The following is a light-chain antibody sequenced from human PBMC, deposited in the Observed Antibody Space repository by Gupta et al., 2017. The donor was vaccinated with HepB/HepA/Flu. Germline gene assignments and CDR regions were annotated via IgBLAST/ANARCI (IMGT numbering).Light chain of an antibody. V-gene: IGKV3-15*01. CDR3: QQYNNWPWT. Sequence: EIVMTQSPATLSVSPGERVALFCRASQSVHINLAWIQQKPGQAPRVLFYGASTRATGVPARFIVSGSRTEFTLTITSLHSEDVAVYFCQQYNNWPWTFGQGTKVEI. CDR1: QSVHIN. J-gene: IGKJ1*01. CDR2: GAS.